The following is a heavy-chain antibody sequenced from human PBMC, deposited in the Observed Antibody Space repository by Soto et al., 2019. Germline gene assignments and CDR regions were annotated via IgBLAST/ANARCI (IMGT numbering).Heavy chain of an antibody. CDR1: GFTFSSYW. V-gene: IGHV3-74*01. CDR2: INSDGSST. CDR3: AREEVVVAATHNYYYGMDV. Sequence: PGGSLRLSXAASGFTFSSYWMHWVRQAPGKGLVWVSRINSDGSSTSYADSVKGRFTISRDNAKNTLYLQMNSLRAEDTAVYYCAREEVVVAATHNYYYGMDVWGQGTTVTVSS. J-gene: IGHJ6*02. D-gene: IGHD2-15*01.